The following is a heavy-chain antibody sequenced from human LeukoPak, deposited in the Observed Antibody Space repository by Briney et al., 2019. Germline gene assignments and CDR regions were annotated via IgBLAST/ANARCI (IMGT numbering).Heavy chain of an antibody. Sequence: PGGSLRLSCAASGFTFSSYAMHWVRQAPGKGLEWVAVMSSDGNNKYYADSVKGRFTISRDNSKNTLYLQMNSLRAEDTAVYYCARGMRDYYYYYMDVWGKGTTVTVSS. CDR2: MSSDGNNK. J-gene: IGHJ6*03. CDR1: GFTFSSYA. D-gene: IGHD2-8*01. CDR3: ARGMRDYYYYYMDV. V-gene: IGHV3-30*14.